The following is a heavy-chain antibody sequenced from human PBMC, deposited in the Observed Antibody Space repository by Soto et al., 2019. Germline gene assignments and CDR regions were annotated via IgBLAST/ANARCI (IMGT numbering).Heavy chain of an antibody. J-gene: IGHJ4*02. Sequence: EVQLVESGGGLVQPGGSLRLSSAASGLTVSTNPMSWVRQALGKGLEWVSVIYTGGGTHYADSVKGRFTISRDNSKNTVNLQMNSLRPEDTAVYYSARDGSGHWGQGTLVTVSP. CDR2: IYTGGGT. CDR1: GLTVSTNP. V-gene: IGHV3-66*01. CDR3: ARDGSGH.